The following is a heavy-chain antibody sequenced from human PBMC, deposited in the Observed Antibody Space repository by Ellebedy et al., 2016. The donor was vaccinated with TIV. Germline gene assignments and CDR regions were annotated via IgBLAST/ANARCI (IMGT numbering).Heavy chain of an antibody. CDR3: ARDFGDF. Sequence: GESLKISXAASGFTFSGYAMTWVRQAPGKGLEWVANVNQDGSDRNYVDSVKGRFTISRDNAKNSLYLQMNSLRAEDTALYYCARDFGDFWGQGTLVTVSP. D-gene: IGHD3-10*01. CDR1: GFTFSGYA. CDR2: VNQDGSDR. V-gene: IGHV3-7*03. J-gene: IGHJ4*02.